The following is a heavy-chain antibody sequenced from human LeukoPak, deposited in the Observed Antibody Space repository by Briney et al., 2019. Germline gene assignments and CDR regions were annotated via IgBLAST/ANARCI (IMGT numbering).Heavy chain of an antibody. V-gene: IGHV3-72*01. D-gene: IGHD3/OR15-3a*01. J-gene: IGHJ4*02. CDR2: SRNRANSYST. Sequence: GGSLRLSCAASGFSFSDHYMDWVRQAPGKGLEWVGRSRNRANSYSTEFAASVKGRFTISRDHSKNSLLLQMNSLETEDTAVYYCVTDLDPKANWGQGTPVTVSS. CDR1: GFSFSDHY. CDR3: VTDLDPKAN.